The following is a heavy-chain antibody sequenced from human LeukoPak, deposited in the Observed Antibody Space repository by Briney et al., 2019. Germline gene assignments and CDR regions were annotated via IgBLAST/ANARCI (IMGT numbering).Heavy chain of an antibody. CDR1: GFGVSGNA. V-gene: IGHV3-23*01. D-gene: IGHD6-19*01. CDR3: ARVTAVAGLYFDY. Sequence: GGSLRLSCEASGFGVSGNAMAWVRQAAGKGLQWVSGLGSDGRTHYADSVRGRFTISRDNAKNSLYLQMNSLRAEDTAVYYCARVTAVAGLYFDYWGQGTLVTVSS. J-gene: IGHJ4*02. CDR2: LGSDGRT.